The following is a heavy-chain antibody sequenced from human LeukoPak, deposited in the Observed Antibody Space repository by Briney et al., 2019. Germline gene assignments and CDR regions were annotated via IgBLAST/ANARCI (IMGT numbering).Heavy chain of an antibody. D-gene: IGHD3-3*01. V-gene: IGHV3-7*01. CDR3: AREPDYDFRSGYSQPNYYFDY. CDR2: IKQDGSEK. J-gene: IGHJ4*02. CDR1: GFTFSSYW. Sequence: GGSLRLSCAASGFTFSSYWMSWVRQAPGKGLEWVANIKQDGSEKYYVDSVKGRFTISRDNAKNSLYLQMNSLRAEDTAVYYCAREPDYDFRSGYSQPNYYFDYWGQGTLVTVSS.